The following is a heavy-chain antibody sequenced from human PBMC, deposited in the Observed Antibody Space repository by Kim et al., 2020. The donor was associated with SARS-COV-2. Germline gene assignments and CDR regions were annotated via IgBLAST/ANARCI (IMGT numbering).Heavy chain of an antibody. CDR1: GFTFSTHA. V-gene: IGHV3-64*02. Sequence: GGSLRLSCAASGFTFSTHAMHWVRQAPGKGLEYVSAITHNGDNTYHADSVKDRFSISRDNSKNTLYLQMGSLRAEDMAVYYCARSPGADIVGMPGYFDYWGQGILVTVSS. D-gene: IGHD5-12*01. CDR3: ARSPGADIVGMPGYFDY. CDR2: ITHNGDNT. J-gene: IGHJ4*02.